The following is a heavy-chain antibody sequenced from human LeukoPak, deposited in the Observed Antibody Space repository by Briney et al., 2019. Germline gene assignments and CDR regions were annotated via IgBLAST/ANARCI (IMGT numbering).Heavy chain of an antibody. J-gene: IGHJ3*02. Sequence: NPGGSLRLSCAASGFTFSSYSMNWVRQAPGKGLEWVSSISSSSSYIYYADSLKGRFTISRDNAKNSLYLQMNSLRAEDTAVYYCARALEAAAGTYNDAFDIWGQGTMATVSS. CDR2: ISSSSSYI. CDR3: ARALEAAAGTYNDAFDI. D-gene: IGHD6-13*01. V-gene: IGHV3-21*01. CDR1: GFTFSSYS.